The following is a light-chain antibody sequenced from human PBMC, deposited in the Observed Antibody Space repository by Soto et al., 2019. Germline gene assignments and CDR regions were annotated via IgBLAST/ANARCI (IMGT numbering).Light chain of an antibody. CDR3: QQRGT. J-gene: IGKJ1*01. V-gene: IGKV3-15*01. CDR2: AAS. CDR1: QSVSSSY. Sequence: LTQSPGTLSVASGYTAILSCSSSQSVSSSYLAWYQQKPGKAPRLLIYAASTRATGIPARFSGSGSGTEFTLTISTLQSEDLEVYYCQQRGTFGRGTKV.